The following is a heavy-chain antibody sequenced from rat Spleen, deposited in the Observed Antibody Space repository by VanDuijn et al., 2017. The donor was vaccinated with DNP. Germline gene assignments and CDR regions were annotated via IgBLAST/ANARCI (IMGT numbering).Heavy chain of an antibody. D-gene: IGHD1-12*01. CDR2: ITSSGGST. V-gene: IGHV5-31*01. Sequence: EVRLVESGGDLVQPGRSLKLSCVASGFTFNKYWMTWIRQVPGKGLEWVAAITSSGGSTYYRDSVKGRFTISRDNAKSTLYLHMNSLRSEDTATYYCARVQLGYYALDAWGQGVMVAVSS. J-gene: IGHJ2*01. CDR3: ARVQLGYYALDA. CDR1: GFTFNKYW.